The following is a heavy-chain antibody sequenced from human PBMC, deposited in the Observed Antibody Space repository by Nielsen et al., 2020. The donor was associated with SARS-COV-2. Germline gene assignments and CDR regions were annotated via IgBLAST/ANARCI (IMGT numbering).Heavy chain of an antibody. D-gene: IGHD4-17*01. Sequence: GESLKISCAASGFTFSSYTMSWVRQAPGRGLEWVSYLSGSSPYTNYAESVRGRFTISRDNSKNLLFLQMDSLRAEDTAVYYCVRTTVTGYFDYWGQGTLVTVSS. CDR2: LSGSSPYT. V-gene: IGHV3-21*05. J-gene: IGHJ4*02. CDR3: VRTTVTGYFDY. CDR1: GFTFSSYT.